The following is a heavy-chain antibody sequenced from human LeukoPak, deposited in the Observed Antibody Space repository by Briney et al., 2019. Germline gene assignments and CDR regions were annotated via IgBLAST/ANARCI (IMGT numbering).Heavy chain of an antibody. CDR1: GSGFSSCA. V-gene: IGHV1-69*05. CDR3: AITIAAAGTFWSRFDP. CDR2: VILIFGTA. D-gene: IGHD6-13*01. Sequence: SVTLSCTGSGSGFSSCAITWGWQGPGQGLGWMGGVILIFGTANYAQKFQGRVTITTDESTSTAYMELSSLRSEDTAVYYCAITIAAAGTFWSRFDPWGQGTLVTVSS. J-gene: IGHJ5*02.